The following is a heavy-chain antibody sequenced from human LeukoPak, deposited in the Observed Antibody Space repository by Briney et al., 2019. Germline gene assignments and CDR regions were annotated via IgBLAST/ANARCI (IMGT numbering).Heavy chain of an antibody. J-gene: IGHJ4*02. Sequence: SETLSLTCTVSGGSISNYYWSWIRQPPGKGLEWIGEINHSGSTNYNPSLKSRVTISVDTSKNQFSLKLSSVTAADTAVYYCACPQNLDGEGYWGQGTLVTVSS. D-gene: IGHD3-3*01. CDR3: ACPQNLDGEGY. CDR1: GGSISNYY. CDR2: INHSGST. V-gene: IGHV4-34*01.